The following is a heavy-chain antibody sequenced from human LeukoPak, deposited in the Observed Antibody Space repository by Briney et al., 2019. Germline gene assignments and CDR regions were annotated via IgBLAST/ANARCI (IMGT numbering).Heavy chain of an antibody. J-gene: IGHJ4*02. CDR2: ISAYNGNT. V-gene: IGHV1-18*01. CDR3: ARDSCSGGSCYSSGASDY. CDR1: GYTFTSYG. Sequence: ASVKVSCKASGYTFTSYGISWVRQAPGQGLEWIGWISAYNGNTNYAQKLQGRVTMTTDTSTSTAYMELRSLRSDDTAVYYCARDSCSGGSCYSSGASDYWGQGTLVTVSS. D-gene: IGHD2-15*01.